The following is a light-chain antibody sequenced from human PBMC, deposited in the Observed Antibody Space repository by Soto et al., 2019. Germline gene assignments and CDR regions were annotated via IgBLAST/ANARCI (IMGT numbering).Light chain of an antibody. V-gene: IGLV1-40*01. CDR2: GNS. Sequence: QSVLTQTPSVSGAPGQRVTISCTGSCSNIGAGYDVHWYQQLPGTAPKLLIYGNSNRPSGVPDRFSGSKSGTSASLAITGLQAEDEADYYCQSYDSSLSGGVFGGGTKLTVL. CDR3: QSYDSSLSGGV. CDR1: CSNIGAGYD. J-gene: IGLJ3*02.